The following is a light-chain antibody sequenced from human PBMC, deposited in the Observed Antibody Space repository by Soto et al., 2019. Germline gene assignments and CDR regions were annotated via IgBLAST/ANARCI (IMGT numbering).Light chain of an antibody. V-gene: IGKV1-5*01. Sequence: DIQMTQSPSTLSASVGDTVTITCRASQSISSLLAWYQQKPGKAPKLLIYDASSLESGVPSRFSGSGSGTEFTLTISSLQPDDFATYYCQQYNSYSWTFGQGTKVDIK. CDR2: DAS. CDR1: QSISSL. CDR3: QQYNSYSWT. J-gene: IGKJ1*01.